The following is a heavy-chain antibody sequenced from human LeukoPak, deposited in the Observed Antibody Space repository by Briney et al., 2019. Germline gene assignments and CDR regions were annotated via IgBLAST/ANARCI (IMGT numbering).Heavy chain of an antibody. CDR3: AKRSSGGPYYFDY. CDR1: GFMFSNYA. J-gene: IGHJ4*02. D-gene: IGHD3-10*01. Sequence: PGGSLRLSCSASGFMFSNYAMTWVRQAPGQGLQWASTISVSGDNTYYADSVKGRFTISRDNSKNTLYLQMNSLRADDTAIYYCAKRSSGGPYYFDYWGQGTLVTVSS. V-gene: IGHV3-23*01. CDR2: ISVSGDNT.